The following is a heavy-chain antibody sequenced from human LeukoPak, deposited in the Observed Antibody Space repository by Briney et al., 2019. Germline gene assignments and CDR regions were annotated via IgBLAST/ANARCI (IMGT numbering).Heavy chain of an antibody. Sequence: GASVKVSCKASGVTFSSYAISWVRQAPGQGLEWMGRIIPIFGIANYAQKFQGRVTITADKSTSTAYMELSSLRSEDTAVYYCASENSSGQGGGANWFDPWGQGTLVTVSS. CDR3: ASENSSGQGGGANWFDP. V-gene: IGHV1-69*04. J-gene: IGHJ5*02. D-gene: IGHD6-19*01. CDR1: GVTFSSYA. CDR2: IIPIFGIA.